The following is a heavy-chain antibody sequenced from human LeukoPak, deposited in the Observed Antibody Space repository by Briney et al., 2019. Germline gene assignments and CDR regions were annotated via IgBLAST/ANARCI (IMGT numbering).Heavy chain of an antibody. V-gene: IGHV1-2*02. CDR2: INPNSGGT. CDR3: ARDGTVVSKRRFDY. CDR1: GYTFTGYY. J-gene: IGHJ4*02. D-gene: IGHD4-23*01. Sequence: ASVKVSCKASGYTFTGYYMHWVRQAPGQGLEWMGWINPNSGGTNYAQQSQGRVTMNRDTSISTAYMELSRLRSDDTAVYYCARDGTVVSKRRFDYWGQGTLVTVSS.